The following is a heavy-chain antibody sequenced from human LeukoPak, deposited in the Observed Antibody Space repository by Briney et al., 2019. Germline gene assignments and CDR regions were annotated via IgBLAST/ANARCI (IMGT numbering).Heavy chain of an antibody. J-gene: IGHJ4*02. Sequence: SETLPLTCTVSGGSISSYYWSWIRQPPGKGLEWIGYIYYSGSTNYNPSLKGRVTISVDTSKNQFSLKLSSVTAADTAVYYCARYEPMVATGFDYWGQGTLVTVSS. D-gene: IGHD5-12*01. CDR1: GGSISSYY. CDR2: IYYSGST. CDR3: ARYEPMVATGFDY. V-gene: IGHV4-59*01.